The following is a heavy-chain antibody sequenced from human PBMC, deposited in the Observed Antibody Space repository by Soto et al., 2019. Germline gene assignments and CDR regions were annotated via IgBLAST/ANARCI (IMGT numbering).Heavy chain of an antibody. D-gene: IGHD2-2*01. Sequence: QMKLVESGGGVVQPWRSLRLSCVASGFTFTSSSMHWVRQAPGKGLEWVAYVSIDGNTKYYADSVKGRFTVSRDNSKNTVFLQINSLRPEDTALYYCASYPLHCNSVLCRMNGMHVWGQGTTVTVSS. CDR2: VSIDGNTK. J-gene: IGHJ6*02. CDR1: GFTFTSSS. V-gene: IGHV3-30*01. CDR3: ASYPLHCNSVLCRMNGMHV.